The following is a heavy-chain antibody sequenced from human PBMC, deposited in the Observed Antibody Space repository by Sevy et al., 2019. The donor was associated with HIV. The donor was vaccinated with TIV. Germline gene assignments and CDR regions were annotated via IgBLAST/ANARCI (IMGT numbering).Heavy chain of an antibody. Sequence: GGSLRLSCAASGFTFSSYAMSWVRQAPGKGLEWVSAISGSGGSTYYADSVKGRFTISRDNSKNTLYLQMNSLRAEDTAVYYCAKDHLPDYYDSSGYYYPYYGMDVWGQWTTVTVSS. CDR1: GFTFSSYA. CDR3: AKDHLPDYYDSSGYYYPYYGMDV. V-gene: IGHV3-23*01. CDR2: ISGSGGST. J-gene: IGHJ6*02. D-gene: IGHD3-22*01.